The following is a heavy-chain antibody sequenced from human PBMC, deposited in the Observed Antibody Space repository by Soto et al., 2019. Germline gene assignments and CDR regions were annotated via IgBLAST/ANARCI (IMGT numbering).Heavy chain of an antibody. CDR1: GYTLTIYN. CDR2: INVGNGNT. J-gene: IGHJ4*02. D-gene: IGHD3-22*01. Sequence: QVQFVQSRDRVKKPGASVKVSCKAPGYTLTIYNIHWVCQAPGQRLEWMGWINVGNGNTRYSQKFPGRLTLTRDTPGNHAYLELNSLISDDTAVYYCATPQDYDACLDSWGQGTLVTVSS. V-gene: IGHV1-3*01. CDR3: ATPQDYDACLDS.